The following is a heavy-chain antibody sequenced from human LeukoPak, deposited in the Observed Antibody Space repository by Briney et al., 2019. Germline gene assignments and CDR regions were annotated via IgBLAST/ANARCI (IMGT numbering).Heavy chain of an antibody. D-gene: IGHD6-6*01. CDR1: GFTFDDYA. Sequence: GGSLRLSCAASGFTFDDYAMHRVRQAPGKGLEWVSGISWNSGSIGYADSVKGRFTISRDNAKNSLYLQMNSLRAEDTALYYCAKDISSEARSPFDYWGQGTLVTVSS. CDR2: ISWNSGSI. J-gene: IGHJ4*02. V-gene: IGHV3-9*01. CDR3: AKDISSEARSPFDY.